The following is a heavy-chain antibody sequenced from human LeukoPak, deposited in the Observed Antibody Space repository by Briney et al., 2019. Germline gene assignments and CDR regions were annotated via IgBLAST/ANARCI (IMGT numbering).Heavy chain of an antibody. CDR1: GGSISSYY. V-gene: IGHV4-4*07. D-gene: IGHD3-10*01. Sequence: SETLSLTCTVSGGSISSYYWSWIRQPAGKGLEWIGRIYTSGSTNYNPSLKSRVTMSVDTSKNQFSLKLSSVTAADTAVYYCARMPHYYGSGSYYMYYYYYGMDVWGQGTTVTVSS. J-gene: IGHJ6*02. CDR3: ARMPHYYGSGSYYMYYYYYGMDV. CDR2: IYTSGST.